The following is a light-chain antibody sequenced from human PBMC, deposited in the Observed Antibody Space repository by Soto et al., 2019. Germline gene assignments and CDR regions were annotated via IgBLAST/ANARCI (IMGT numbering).Light chain of an antibody. CDR3: QQYHSSPLT. CDR1: QSFTSSY. Sequence: EIVLTQSPGTLSLSPGERATLSCRASQSFTSSYLAWYQQKPGQAPRRLIYGASIRATGIPDRFSGSGSGTDFTLTISRLEPEDFELYFCQQYHSSPLTFGQGTKVDIX. CDR2: GAS. V-gene: IGKV3-20*01. J-gene: IGKJ1*01.